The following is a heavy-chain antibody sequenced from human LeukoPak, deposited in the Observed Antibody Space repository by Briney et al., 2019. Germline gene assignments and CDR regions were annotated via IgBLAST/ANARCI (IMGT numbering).Heavy chain of an antibody. J-gene: IGHJ4*02. CDR2: ISRSSVHI. CDR1: GFTFSNFS. V-gene: IGHV3-21*06. Sequence: GGSLRLSCAAPGFTFSNFSMNWVRQAPGKGLEWVSSISRSSVHIYNADSLKGRFSVSRDNAKNTLFLQMNSLRAEDTAVYYCARVLGHYSSSHDWGQGTLVTVSS. D-gene: IGHD6-13*01. CDR3: ARVLGHYSSSHD.